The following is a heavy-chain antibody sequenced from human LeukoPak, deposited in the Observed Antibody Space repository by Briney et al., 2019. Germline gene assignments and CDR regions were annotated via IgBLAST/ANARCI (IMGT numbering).Heavy chain of an antibody. CDR2: IFGSGGSA. V-gene: IGHV3-23*01. CDR3: AKTTTGYSSGRYPGWPVDY. CDR1: GFTFNSYA. J-gene: IGHJ4*02. D-gene: IGHD6-19*01. Sequence: QPGGSLRLSCAASGFTFNSYAMYLVRQAPGKGLELVSGIFGSGGSAHYADSVKGRFTIFRDNSKNPVYLQMNRLRAEDTAVYYCAKTTTGYSSGRYPGWPVDYWGQGTLVTVSS.